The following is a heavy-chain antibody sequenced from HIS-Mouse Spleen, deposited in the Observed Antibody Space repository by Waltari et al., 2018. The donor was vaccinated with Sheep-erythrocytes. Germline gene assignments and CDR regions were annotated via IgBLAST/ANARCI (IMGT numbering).Heavy chain of an antibody. CDR3: ARVASGATFDY. V-gene: IGHV3-21*01. D-gene: IGHD1-26*01. CDR1: GFTFSSYS. Sequence: EVQLVESGGGLVKPGGSLRLSCAASGFTFSSYSMNWVRPAPGKGLEWVSSLSSSSSYVYYADSVKGRFTIARDNAKNSLYLQMNSLRAEDTAVYYCARVASGATFDYWGQGTLVTVSS. J-gene: IGHJ4*02. CDR2: LSSSSSYV.